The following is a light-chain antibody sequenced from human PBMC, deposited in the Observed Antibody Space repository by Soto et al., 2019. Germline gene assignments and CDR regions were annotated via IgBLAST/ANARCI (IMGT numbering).Light chain of an antibody. CDR2: GNS. V-gene: IGLV1-40*01. Sequence: QYVLTQPPSVSGAPGQRVTISCTGSSSNSGAGYDVHWYQQLPGTAPKLLIYGNSNRPSGVPDRFSGSKSGTSASLDITGLPAEDEADYYCQSYDSSLSGWVLGGGTKVTDL. J-gene: IGLJ3*02. CDR3: QSYDSSLSGWV. CDR1: SSNSGAGYD.